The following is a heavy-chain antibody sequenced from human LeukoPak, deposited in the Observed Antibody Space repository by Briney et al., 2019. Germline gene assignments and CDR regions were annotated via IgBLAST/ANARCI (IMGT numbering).Heavy chain of an antibody. J-gene: IGHJ4*02. V-gene: IGHV3-23*01. CDR1: GFTFSSYA. D-gene: IGHD3-9*01. Sequence: GGSLRLSCAASGFTFSSYAMSWVRQAPGKGLEWVSAISGSGGSTYYADSVKGRFTISRDNPKNTLYLQMNSLRAEDTAVYYCAKAGKYFDWLLTFDYWGQGTLVTVSS. CDR2: ISGSGGST. CDR3: AKAGKYFDWLLTFDY.